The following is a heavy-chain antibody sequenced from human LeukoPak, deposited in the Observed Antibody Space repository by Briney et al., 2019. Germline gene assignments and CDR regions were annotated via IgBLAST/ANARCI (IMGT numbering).Heavy chain of an antibody. D-gene: IGHD3-3*01. CDR2: IYYSGST. Sequence: TSSETLSLTCTVSGGSISRYYWSWIRQPPGKGLEWIGYIYYSGSTNYNPSLKSRVTISVDTSKNHFSLKLSSVTAADTAVYYCARAGQGDFWSGLRCFDYWGQGTLVTVSS. CDR3: ARAGQGDFWSGLRCFDY. V-gene: IGHV4-59*01. CDR1: GGSISRYY. J-gene: IGHJ4*02.